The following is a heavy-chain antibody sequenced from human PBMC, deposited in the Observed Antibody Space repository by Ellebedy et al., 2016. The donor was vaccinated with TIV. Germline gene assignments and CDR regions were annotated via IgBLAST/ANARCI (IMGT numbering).Heavy chain of an antibody. CDR2: ISSDSSDL. CDR1: GFSFSSYI. V-gene: IGHV3-21*01. Sequence: GESLKISCAASGFSFSSYIMNWVRQAPGKAPAWVSSISSDSSDLSYADSGKGRFTISRDNAKNLLYLQMNTLGVEDTAVYYYAAGSREYWFDPWGQGTLVTVSS. D-gene: IGHD3-10*01. J-gene: IGHJ5*02. CDR3: AAGSREYWFDP.